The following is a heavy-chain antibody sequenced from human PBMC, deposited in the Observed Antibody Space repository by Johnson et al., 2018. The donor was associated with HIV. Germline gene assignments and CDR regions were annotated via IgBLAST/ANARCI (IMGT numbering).Heavy chain of an antibody. V-gene: IGHV3-30*03. Sequence: QVQLVESGGGVVHPGRSLRLSCAASGFTFSSYGMHWVRQAPGKGLEWVAVISYDGSNKYHADSVKGRFTISRDNSKNTLYLQMNSLRQDDTAVYSCYCTDLFGAGSESKGTFDVWGQGTMVTVSS. CDR1: GFTFSSYG. CDR2: ISYDGSNK. D-gene: IGHD3-10*01. J-gene: IGHJ3*01. CDR3: YCTDLFGAGSESKGTFDV.